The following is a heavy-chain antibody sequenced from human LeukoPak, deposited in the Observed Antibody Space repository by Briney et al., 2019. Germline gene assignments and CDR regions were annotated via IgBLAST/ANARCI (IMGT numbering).Heavy chain of an antibody. CDR3: ALASPYDYFDY. D-gene: IGHD4-17*01. CDR1: GYTFTSYY. Sequence: ASVKVSCKASGYTFTSYYMHWVRQAPGQGLEWMGIINPSGGSTSYAQKFQGRVTMTEDTSTDTAYMELSSLRSEDTAVYYCALASPYDYFDYWGQGTLVTVSS. J-gene: IGHJ4*02. CDR2: INPSGGST. V-gene: IGHV1-46*03.